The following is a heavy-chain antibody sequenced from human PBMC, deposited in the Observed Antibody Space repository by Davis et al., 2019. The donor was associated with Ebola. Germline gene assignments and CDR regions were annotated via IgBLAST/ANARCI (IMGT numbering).Heavy chain of an antibody. CDR3: ARRFAWKRYDAFDI. Sequence: SVKVSCKASGGTFSSYAISWVRQAPGQGLEWMGGIIPIFGTANYAQNFQGRVTMTRDTSTSTVYMELSSLRSEDTAVYYCARRFAWKRYDAFDIWGQATMVTLSS. V-gene: IGHV1-69*05. CDR1: GGTFSSYA. D-gene: IGHD3-9*01. J-gene: IGHJ3*02. CDR2: IIPIFGTA.